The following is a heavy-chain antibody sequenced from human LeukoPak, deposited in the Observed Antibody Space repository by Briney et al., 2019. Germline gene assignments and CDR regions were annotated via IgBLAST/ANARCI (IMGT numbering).Heavy chain of an antibody. CDR2: IIPIFGTA. V-gene: IGHV1-69*05. CDR1: GGTFSSYA. CDR3: ARGDILTGYSYYYYYYMDV. D-gene: IGHD3-9*01. J-gene: IGHJ6*03. Sequence: SVKVSCKASGGTFSSYAISWVRQAPGQGLEWMGGIIPIFGTANYAQKFQGRVTITTDESTSTAYMELSSLRSEDTAVYYCARGDILTGYSYYYYYYMDVWGKGTTVTVSS.